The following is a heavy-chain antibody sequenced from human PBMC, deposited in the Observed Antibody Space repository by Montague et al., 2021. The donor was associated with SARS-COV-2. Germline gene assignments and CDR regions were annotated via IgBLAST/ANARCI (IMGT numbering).Heavy chain of an antibody. J-gene: IGHJ4*02. CDR1: GDSIGSKGYY. CDR3: ARGTRQDYGDSHYIDY. V-gene: IGHV4-39*01. Sequence: SETLSLTCSVSGDSIGSKGYYWDWIRQSPGKGLEWIGTIYSGGTVSYSGTPYYNPSLKSRVTISVDTSKNQFSLKLTSVTASDTAVYYCARGTRQDYGDSHYIDYWGQGALVTVSS. D-gene: IGHD4-17*01. CDR2: IYSGGTVSYSGTP.